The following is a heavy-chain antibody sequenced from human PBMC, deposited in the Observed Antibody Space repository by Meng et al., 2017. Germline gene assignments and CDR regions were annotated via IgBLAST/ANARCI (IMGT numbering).Heavy chain of an antibody. CDR3: ARSRVDIVRGVIIKVYYYYGMDV. CDR2: ISYDGSNK. CDR1: GFTFSSYA. Sequence: GGSLRLSCAASGFTFSSYAMHWVRQAPGKGLEWVAVISYDGSNKYYADSVKGRFTISRDNSKNTLYLQMNSLRAEDTAVYYCARSRVDIVRGVIIKVYYYYGMDVWGQGTTVTVSS. J-gene: IGHJ6*02. D-gene: IGHD3-10*01. V-gene: IGHV3-30*04.